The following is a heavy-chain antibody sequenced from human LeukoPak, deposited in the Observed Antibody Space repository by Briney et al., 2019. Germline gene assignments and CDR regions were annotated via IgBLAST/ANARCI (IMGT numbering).Heavy chain of an antibody. D-gene: IGHD6-6*01. CDR1: GFTFSSNA. CDR3: ATEEQLAGAGVGDYFDY. CDR2: ISGSGGKT. J-gene: IGHJ4*02. Sequence: GGSLRLSCAASGFTFSSNAMSWVRQAGGKGLEWVSAISGSGGKTFYADSVKGRFTISKDNSKNTLSLQMNSLRAADTAIYYCATEEQLAGAGVGDYFDYRGQGTLVTVSS. V-gene: IGHV3-23*01.